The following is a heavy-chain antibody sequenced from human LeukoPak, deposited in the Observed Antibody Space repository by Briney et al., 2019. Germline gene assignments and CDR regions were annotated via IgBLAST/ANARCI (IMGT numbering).Heavy chain of an antibody. J-gene: IGHJ4*02. CDR3: ARNSPFTIFGVEHGDYFDY. V-gene: IGHV3-11*04. D-gene: IGHD3-3*01. CDR2: ISSSGSTI. Sequence: GGSLRLSCAASEFTFSDYYMTWIRQAPGKGLEWVSYISSSGSTIYYAGSVKGRFTISRDKAKNSLYLQMNGLRAEDTAVYYCARNSPFTIFGVEHGDYFDYWGQGTPVTVSS. CDR1: EFTFSDYY.